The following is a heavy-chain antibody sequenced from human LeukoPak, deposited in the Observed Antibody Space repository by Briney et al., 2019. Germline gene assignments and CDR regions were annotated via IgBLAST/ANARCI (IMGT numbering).Heavy chain of an antibody. CDR1: GGTFSSYA. Sequence: ASVKVSCKASGGTFSSYAISWVRQAPGQGLEWMGGIIPIFGTANYAQKFQGRVTITTDESTSTAYMELSSLRSEDTAVYYCARVRGQLGANLYEPSYYYYYYMDVWGKGTTVTVSS. V-gene: IGHV1-69*05. CDR2: IIPIFGTA. D-gene: IGHD6-13*01. CDR3: ARVRGQLGANLYEPSYYYYYYMDV. J-gene: IGHJ6*03.